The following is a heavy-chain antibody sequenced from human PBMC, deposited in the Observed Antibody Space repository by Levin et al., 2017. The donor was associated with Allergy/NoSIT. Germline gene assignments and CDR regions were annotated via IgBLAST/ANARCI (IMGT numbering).Heavy chain of an antibody. CDR2: IINSGVGT. V-gene: IGHV3-23*01. CDR3: AKDAIRGSDQPYYFDY. J-gene: IGHJ4*02. CDR1: GFTFNNYA. Sequence: PGGSLRLSCAASGFTFNNYAMSWVRQAPGKGLEWVSAIINSGVGTYYADSVKGRFTISRDNSKNTMYLQMNSLRAEDTAVYFCAKDAIRGSDQPYYFDYRGQGTLVTASS. D-gene: IGHD6-19*01.